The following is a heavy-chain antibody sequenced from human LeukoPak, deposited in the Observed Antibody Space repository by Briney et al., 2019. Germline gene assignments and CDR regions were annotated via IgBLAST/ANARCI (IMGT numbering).Heavy chain of an antibody. D-gene: IGHD1-1*01. CDR2: SSDNGGAT. Sequence: GGSLRLSCAASGFTFKIYSMKWVRHAPGKGREWVSASSDNGGATKYADSVKRRFTISRDNSKNTLYLQMNSLRAEDTAIYYCGKDWKLDYWGQGTLVTVPS. CDR1: GFTFKIYS. CDR3: GKDWKLDY. V-gene: IGHV3-23*01. J-gene: IGHJ4*02.